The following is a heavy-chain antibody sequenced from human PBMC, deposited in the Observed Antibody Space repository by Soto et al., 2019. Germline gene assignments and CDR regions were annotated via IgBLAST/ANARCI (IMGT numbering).Heavy chain of an antibody. J-gene: IGHJ6*02. CDR1: GGSFSGYY. V-gene: IGHV4-34*01. Sequence: QVQLQQWGAGLLKPSETLSLTCAVYGGSFSGYYWSWIRQPPGKGLEWIGEINHSGSTNYNPSLKSRVTISVDTSKNQFSLNLSSVTAADTAVYYCARVSYCSSTSCLGSGMDVWGQGTTVTVSS. CDR2: INHSGST. CDR3: ARVSYCSSTSCLGSGMDV. D-gene: IGHD2-2*01.